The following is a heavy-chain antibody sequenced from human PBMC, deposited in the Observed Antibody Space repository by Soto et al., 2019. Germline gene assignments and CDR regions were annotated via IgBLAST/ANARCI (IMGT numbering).Heavy chain of an antibody. CDR3: AKFRFLEGYYYYGMDV. V-gene: IGHV3-23*01. CDR2: ISKSDYT. J-gene: IGHJ6*02. CDR1: GFAFNNYG. Sequence: GGSLRLSCTVSGFAFNNYGINWVRQAPGKGLEWVSSISKSDYTYYSDSVTGRFTISRDNSKTTLYLKMNSLRAADTDVYYCAKFRFLEGYYYYGMDVWGQGTTLTVSS. D-gene: IGHD3-3*01.